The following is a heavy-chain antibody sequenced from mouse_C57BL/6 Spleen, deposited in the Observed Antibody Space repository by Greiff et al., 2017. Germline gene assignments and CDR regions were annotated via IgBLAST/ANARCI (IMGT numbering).Heavy chain of an antibody. V-gene: IGHV1-54*01. CDR3: AREGRRYAMDY. CDR1: GYAFTNYL. D-gene: IGHD2-14*01. Sequence: VQLQQSGAELVRPGTSVKVSCKASGYAFTNYLIEWVKQRPGQGLEWIGVINPGSGGTNYNEKFKGKATLTADKSSSTAYMQLSSLTSEDSAVYFCAREGRRYAMDYWGQGTSVTVSS. J-gene: IGHJ4*01. CDR2: INPGSGGT.